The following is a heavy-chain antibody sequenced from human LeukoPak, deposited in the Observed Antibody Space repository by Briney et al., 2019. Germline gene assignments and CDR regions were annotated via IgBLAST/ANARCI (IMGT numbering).Heavy chain of an antibody. CDR1: GFTFSSYW. CDR2: INGDGRNI. V-gene: IGHV3-74*01. D-gene: IGHD2-8*01. Sequence: GGSLRLSCVASGFTFSSYWMHWVRQDPRKGLVWVSRINGDGRNINYADSVRGRFTISRDNAKNTLYLQMNSLRAEDTAVYYCARIVLPPGGWFDPWGQGTLVTVSS. CDR3: ARIVLPPGGWFDP. J-gene: IGHJ5*02.